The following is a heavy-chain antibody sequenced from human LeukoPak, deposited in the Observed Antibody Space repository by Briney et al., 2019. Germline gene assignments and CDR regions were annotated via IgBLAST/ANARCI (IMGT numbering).Heavy chain of an antibody. CDR3: ARGGVLRFLEHLDY. D-gene: IGHD3-3*01. Sequence: GASVKVSCKASGDTFSSYYMHWVRQAPGQGLEWMGIINTSGGRTTYAQNLQGRVTMTRDTSTSTVYMELSSLRSEDTAVYYCARGGVLRFLEHLDYWGQGTLVTVSS. J-gene: IGHJ4*02. CDR2: INTSGGRT. CDR1: GDTFSSYY. V-gene: IGHV1-46*04.